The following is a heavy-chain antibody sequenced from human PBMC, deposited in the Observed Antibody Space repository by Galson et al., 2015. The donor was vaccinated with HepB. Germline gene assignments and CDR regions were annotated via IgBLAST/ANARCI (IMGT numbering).Heavy chain of an antibody. J-gene: IGHJ5*02. Sequence: SLRLSCAASGFTFSSYAMSWVRQAPGKGLEWVSAISGSGGSTYYADSVKGRFTISRDNSKNTLYLQMNSLRAEDTAVYYCAKDQGDDYGDYGVWSNWFDPWGQGTLVTVSS. CDR3: AKDQGDDYGDYGVWSNWFDP. V-gene: IGHV3-23*01. CDR1: GFTFSSYA. CDR2: ISGSGGST. D-gene: IGHD4-17*01.